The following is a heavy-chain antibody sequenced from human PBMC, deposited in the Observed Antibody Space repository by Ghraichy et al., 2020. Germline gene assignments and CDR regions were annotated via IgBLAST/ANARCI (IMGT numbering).Heavy chain of an antibody. D-gene: IGHD4-17*01. J-gene: IGHJ4*02. CDR2: INPNSGGT. Sequence: ASVKVSCKASGYTFTGYYMHWVRQAPGQGLEWMGWINPNSGGTNYAQKFQGWVTMTRDTSISTAYMELSRLRSDDTAVYYCASNRYGDYDYFDYWGQGTLVTVSS. CDR3: ASNRYGDYDYFDY. V-gene: IGHV1-2*04. CDR1: GYTFTGYY.